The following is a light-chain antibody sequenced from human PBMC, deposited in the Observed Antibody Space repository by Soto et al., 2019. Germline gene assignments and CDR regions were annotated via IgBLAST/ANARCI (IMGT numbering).Light chain of an antibody. J-gene: IGKJ4*01. V-gene: IGKV3-20*01. CDR2: AAS. Sequence: EIVLTQSPGTLSLSPGERATLSCRASQSVSSSYLAWYQQKPGQAPRLLIYAASSRATGIPDRFSGSGSGTDFTLTLSRLEPEDFAVYSCQQYGSSPQLTFGGGTKVDIK. CDR1: QSVSSSY. CDR3: QQYGSSPQLT.